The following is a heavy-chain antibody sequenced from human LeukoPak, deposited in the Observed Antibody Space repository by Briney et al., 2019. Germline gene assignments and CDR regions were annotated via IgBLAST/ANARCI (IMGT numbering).Heavy chain of an antibody. Sequence: PSQTLSLTCTVSGGSISSGGYYWSWIRQPPGKGLEWIGYIYHSGSTYYNPSLKSRVTISVDTSKNQFSQKLSSVTAADTAVYYCASNIAAAGHWGQGTLVTVSS. CDR3: ASNIAAAGH. D-gene: IGHD6-13*01. CDR2: IYHSGST. V-gene: IGHV4-30-2*01. CDR1: GGSISSGGYY. J-gene: IGHJ4*02.